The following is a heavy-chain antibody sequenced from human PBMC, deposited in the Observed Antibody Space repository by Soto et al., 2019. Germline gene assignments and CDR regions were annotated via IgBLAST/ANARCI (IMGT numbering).Heavy chain of an antibody. CDR2: ISAYNGNT. CDR1: GYTFTSYG. J-gene: IGHJ3*02. Sequence: GASVKVSCKASGYTFTSYGISWVRQAPGQGLEWMGWISAYNGNTNYAQKLQGRVTMTTDTSTSTAYMELRSLRSDDTAVYYCARDQRFLEWLLLGVDAFDIWGQGTMVTVSS. D-gene: IGHD3-3*01. CDR3: ARDQRFLEWLLLGVDAFDI. V-gene: IGHV1-18*01.